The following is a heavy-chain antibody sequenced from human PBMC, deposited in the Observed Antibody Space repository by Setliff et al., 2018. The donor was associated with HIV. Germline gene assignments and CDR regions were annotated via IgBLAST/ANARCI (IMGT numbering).Heavy chain of an antibody. D-gene: IGHD2-15*01. CDR3: ARVSITYWYSIPTFYYYYMDV. V-gene: IGHV4-4*07. Sequence: SETLSLTCTVSDSGTYYWSWIRQPAGKGLEWIGRIYTSGSTNYNPSLKSRVTISVDTSKNQFSLKLRSVTAADTAMYYCARVSITYWYSIPTFYYYYMDVWGKGTKVTVSS. CDR1: DSGTYY. CDR2: IYTSGST. J-gene: IGHJ6*03.